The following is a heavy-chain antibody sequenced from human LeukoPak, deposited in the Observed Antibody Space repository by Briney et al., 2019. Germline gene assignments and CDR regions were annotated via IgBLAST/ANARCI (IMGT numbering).Heavy chain of an antibody. Sequence: PSETLSLTCTVSGGSISSYYWSWIRQPAGKGLEWIGRIYTSGSTNYNPSLKSRVTISVDTSKNQFSLKLSSVTAADTAVYYCARHSSGWAYWYFDLWGRGTLVTVSS. D-gene: IGHD6-19*01. CDR3: ARHSSGWAYWYFDL. CDR2: IYTSGST. J-gene: IGHJ2*01. V-gene: IGHV4-4*07. CDR1: GGSISSYY.